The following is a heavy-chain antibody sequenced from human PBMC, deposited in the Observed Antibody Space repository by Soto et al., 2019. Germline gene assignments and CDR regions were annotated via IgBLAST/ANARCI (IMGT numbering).Heavy chain of an antibody. CDR2: IIPISDTT. D-gene: IGHD2-2*01. Sequence: QVQLVQSGAEVKKPGSSVKVSCKASGGTFSSYAISWVRQAPGQGLEWMGGIIPISDTTNYAQKFQGRVTITAAESTSTAYMELSSLRSEDTAVYYCARSQGSSTSLEIYYYYYYGMDVWGQWTTVTVSS. J-gene: IGHJ6*02. CDR3: ARSQGSSTSLEIYYYYYYGMDV. CDR1: GGTFSSYA. V-gene: IGHV1-69*01.